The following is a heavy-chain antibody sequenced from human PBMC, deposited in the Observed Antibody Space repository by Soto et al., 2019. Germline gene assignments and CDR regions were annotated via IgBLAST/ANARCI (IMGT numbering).Heavy chain of an antibody. CDR1: GYTFTSYD. V-gene: IGHV1-8*01. CDR3: ARGTPKYYYDSSGYSPENDY. Sequence: QVQLVQSGAEVKKPGASVKVSCKASGYTFTSYDINWLRQATGQGLEWMGWMNPNSGNTGYAQKFQGRVTMTRNTSISTAYMELSSLRSEDTAVYYCARGTPKYYYDSSGYSPENDYWGQGTLVTFSS. D-gene: IGHD3-22*01. CDR2: MNPNSGNT. J-gene: IGHJ4*02.